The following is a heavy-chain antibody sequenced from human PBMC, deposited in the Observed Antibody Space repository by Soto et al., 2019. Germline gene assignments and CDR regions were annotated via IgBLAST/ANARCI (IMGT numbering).Heavy chain of an antibody. CDR3: ARDSIADFRSGSVESGYQYYGMDV. Sequence: SETLSLSCSVSGASISSYYWSWIRQPPGKGLEWIGCIFHSGSSNYNPSLKSRVTMSVDTSKSQFSLKLSSVTAADTAVYYCARDSIADFRSGSVESGYQYYGMDVWGQGTTVTVSS. D-gene: IGHD3-3*01. J-gene: IGHJ6*02. V-gene: IGHV4-59*01. CDR2: IFHSGSS. CDR1: GASISSYY.